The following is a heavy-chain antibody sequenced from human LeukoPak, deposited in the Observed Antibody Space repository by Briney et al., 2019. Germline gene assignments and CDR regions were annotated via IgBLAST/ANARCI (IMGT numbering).Heavy chain of an antibody. CDR2: FDPEDGET. J-gene: IGHJ2*01. V-gene: IGHV1-24*01. D-gene: IGHD3-10*01. Sequence: GASVKVSCKVSGYTLTELSMHWVRQAPGKGLEWMGGFDPEDGETIYAQKFQGRVTMTEDTSTDTAYMELSSLRSEDTAVYYCATVFGSGSYYNGWYFDLWGRGTLVTVSS. CDR3: ATVFGSGSYYNGWYFDL. CDR1: GYTLTELS.